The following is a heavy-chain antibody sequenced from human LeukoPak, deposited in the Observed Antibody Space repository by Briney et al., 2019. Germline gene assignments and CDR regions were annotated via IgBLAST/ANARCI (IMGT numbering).Heavy chain of an antibody. CDR2: IYPRDGST. J-gene: IGHJ4*02. Sequence: ASVKVSCKASGYSFTSNYIHWVRQAPGQGLEWMGMIYPRDGSTSYAQKFQGRVTVTRDTSTSTVHMELSGLRSEDTAVYYCARDQEAFDYWGQGVLVTVSS. CDR3: ARDQEAFDY. CDR1: GYSFTSNY. V-gene: IGHV1-46*01.